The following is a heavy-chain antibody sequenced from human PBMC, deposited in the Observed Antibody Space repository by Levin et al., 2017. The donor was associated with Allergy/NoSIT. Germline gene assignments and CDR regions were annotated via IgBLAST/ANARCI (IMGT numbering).Heavy chain of an antibody. V-gene: IGHV4-59*01. CDR1: GGSISGNY. J-gene: IGHJ6*03. CDR2: IYSTGST. D-gene: IGHD5-12*01. Sequence: SETLSLTCTVSGGSISGNYWSWIRQPPGKGLEWIGYIYSTGSTNYNPSLKSRVTISVDMSKNQFSLNLSSVTAAATAVYYCARDQSGYDSDYYYYIDVWGKGTTVTVSS. CDR3: ARDQSGYDSDYYYYIDV.